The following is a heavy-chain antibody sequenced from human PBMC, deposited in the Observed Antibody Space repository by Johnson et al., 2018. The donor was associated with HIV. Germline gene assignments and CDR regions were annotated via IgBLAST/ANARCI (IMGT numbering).Heavy chain of an antibody. CDR3: ARVEPIRRAIDAFDI. CDR1: GFTFSSYW. J-gene: IGHJ3*02. Sequence: MLLVESGGGVVQPGRSLRLSCAASGFTFSSYWMSWVRQAPGKGLEWVANIKQDGSEKYYVDSVKGRFTISRDNAKNSLYLQLNSLRAEDTAVYYCARVEPIRRAIDAFDIWGQGTMVTVSS. V-gene: IGHV3-7*02. CDR2: IKQDGSEK.